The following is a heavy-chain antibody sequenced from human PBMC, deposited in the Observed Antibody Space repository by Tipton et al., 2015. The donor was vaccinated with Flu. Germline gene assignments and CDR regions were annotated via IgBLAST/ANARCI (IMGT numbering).Heavy chain of an antibody. J-gene: IGHJ4*02. CDR1: GDSIRGSF. Sequence: PGLVKPSETLSLTCSVSGDSIRGSFWSWIRQPPGKGLEWLGYVYWDGSTSNDPSLESRLVISADTSKNQFSLRLSSITAADTAVYYCARGRDRWLYWGQGTLVTVSS. V-gene: IGHV4-59*01. D-gene: IGHD5-12*01. CDR2: VYWDGST. CDR3: ARGRDRWLY.